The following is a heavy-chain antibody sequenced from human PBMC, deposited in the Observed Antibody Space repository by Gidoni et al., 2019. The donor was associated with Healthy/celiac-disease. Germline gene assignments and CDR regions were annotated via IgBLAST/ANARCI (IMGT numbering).Heavy chain of an antibody. V-gene: IGHV3-21*01. D-gene: IGHD2-8*02. J-gene: IGHJ6*02. CDR3: ARDAFPGGVCWDV. Sequence: EVQLVESGGGLVKPGGSLRLSCAASGFTFSSYSMNWVRQAPGKGLEWVSSSSSSSSYIYYADSVKGRFTISRDNAKNSLYLQMNSLRAEDTAVYYCARDAFPGGVCWDVWGQGTTVTVSS. CDR1: GFTFSSYS. CDR2: SSSSSSYI.